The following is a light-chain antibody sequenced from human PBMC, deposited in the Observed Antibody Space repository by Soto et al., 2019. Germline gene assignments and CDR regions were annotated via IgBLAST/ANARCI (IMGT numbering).Light chain of an antibody. CDR1: QNIHPW. V-gene: IGKV1-5*03. Sequence: DIQLTQSTSTLSASVGDRVTITFRARQNIHPWLAWFQLKPGQAPKLLIYKATTLETGVPSRFSGSGSETEFTLTISDLQPDDLGTYYCQQYNNYFTFGQGSKV. J-gene: IGKJ1*01. CDR2: KAT. CDR3: QQYNNYFT.